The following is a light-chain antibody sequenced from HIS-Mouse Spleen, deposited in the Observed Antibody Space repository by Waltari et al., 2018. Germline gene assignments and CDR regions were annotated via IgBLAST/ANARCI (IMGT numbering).Light chain of an antibody. J-gene: IGLJ3*02. CDR3: QVWDSSSDHPWV. Sequence: SYVLTQPPPVSVAPGQTARITCGGNTIGRNSVHWYHQKQGQAPLMVVYDDSDRPPGIPERFSGSNSGNTATLTISRVEAGDEADYYCQVWDSSSDHPWVFGGGTKLTVL. CDR1: TIGRNS. CDR2: DDS. V-gene: IGLV3-21*02.